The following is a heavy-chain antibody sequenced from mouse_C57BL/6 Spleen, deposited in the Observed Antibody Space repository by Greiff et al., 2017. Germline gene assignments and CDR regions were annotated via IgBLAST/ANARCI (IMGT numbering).Heavy chain of an antibody. CDR2: IDPSDSYT. D-gene: IGHD2-1*01. Sequence: QVQLQQPGAELVMPGASVKLSCKASGYTFTSYWMQWVKQRPGQGLEWIGEIDPSDSYTNYNQKFKGKATLTVDTSSSTAYMQLSSLTSEDSAVYYCANGNYAMDYWGQGTSVTVSS. J-gene: IGHJ4*01. CDR1: GYTFTSYW. V-gene: IGHV1-50*01. CDR3: ANGNYAMDY.